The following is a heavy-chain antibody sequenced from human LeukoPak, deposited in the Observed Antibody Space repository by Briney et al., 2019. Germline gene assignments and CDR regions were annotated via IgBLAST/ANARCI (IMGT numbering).Heavy chain of an antibody. CDR3: ARDLDADVGVVVGTYTMDV. CDR1: GYTLSSYL. Sequence: ASVKVPRKASGYTLSSYLDSLVGQAPGQGLEWMGWISAYNGNTNYAQKLQGRVTMTTDTSTSTAYMELRSLRSDDTAVYYCARDLDADVGVVVGTYTMDVWGQGTTVTVSS. J-gene: IGHJ6*02. D-gene: IGHD2-2*01. CDR2: ISAYNGNT. V-gene: IGHV1-18*01.